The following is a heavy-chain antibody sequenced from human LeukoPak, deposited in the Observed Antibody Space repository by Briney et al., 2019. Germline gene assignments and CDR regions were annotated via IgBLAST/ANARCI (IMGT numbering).Heavy chain of an antibody. J-gene: IGHJ4*02. CDR2: IYYSGST. CDR1: GGSISSHY. Sequence: PSETLSLTCTVSGGSISSHYWSWIRQPPGKGLEWIGYIYYSGSTNYNPSLKSRVTISVDTSKNQFSLKLSSVTAADTAVYYCARWAASPDYWGQGTLVTVSS. CDR3: ARWAASPDY. V-gene: IGHV4-59*11.